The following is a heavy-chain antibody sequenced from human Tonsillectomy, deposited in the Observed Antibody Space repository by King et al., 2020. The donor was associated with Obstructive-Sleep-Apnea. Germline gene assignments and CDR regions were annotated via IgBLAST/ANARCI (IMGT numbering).Heavy chain of an antibody. D-gene: IGHD5-18*01. Sequence: QLVQSGAEVKKPGESLKISCKGSGYSFTSYWIGWVRQMPGNGLEWRGIIYPGDSDTSYSPSFQGQVTISAYKSISTAYLQWSSLKASDTAMYYCASPLGSGYSYGYHAFDIWGQGTMVTVSS. V-gene: IGHV5-51*01. CDR2: IYPGDSDT. J-gene: IGHJ3*02. CDR3: ASPLGSGYSYGYHAFDI. CDR1: GYSFTSYW.